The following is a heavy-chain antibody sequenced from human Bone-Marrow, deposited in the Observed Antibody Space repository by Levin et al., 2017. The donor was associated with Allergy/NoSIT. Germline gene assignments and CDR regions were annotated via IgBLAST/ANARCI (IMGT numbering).Heavy chain of an antibody. CDR1: GYTFTSYY. V-gene: IGHV1-46*01. CDR3: ARDRYYYDSSGYYYHNWFDP. J-gene: IGHJ5*02. Sequence: GASVKVSCKASGYTFTSYYMHWVRQAPGQGLEWMGIINPSGGSTSYAQKFQGRVTMTRDTSTSTVYMELSSLRSEDTAVYYCARDRYYYDSSGYYYHNWFDPWGQGTLVTVSS. D-gene: IGHD3-22*01. CDR2: INPSGGST.